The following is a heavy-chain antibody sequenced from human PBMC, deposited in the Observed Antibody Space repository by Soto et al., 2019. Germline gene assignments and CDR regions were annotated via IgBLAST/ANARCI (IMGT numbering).Heavy chain of an antibody. J-gene: IGHJ4*02. V-gene: IGHV3-74*01. Sequence: EVQLVESGGGLVQPGGSLRLSCAASGFTFSNYWMHWVRQAPGKGLVWVARVNRYGSTTNYADSVKGRFTISRDNAKNTLYVQMNSLRAEDTAVYYCAREACSSTSCYAELVFWGLGTLVTVSS. D-gene: IGHD2-2*01. CDR2: VNRYGSTT. CDR3: AREACSSTSCYAELVF. CDR1: GFTFSNYW.